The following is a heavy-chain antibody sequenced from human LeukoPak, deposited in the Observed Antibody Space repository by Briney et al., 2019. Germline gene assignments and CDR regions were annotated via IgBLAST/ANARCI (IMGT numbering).Heavy chain of an antibody. CDR1: GFTFSSYG. J-gene: IGHJ4*02. D-gene: IGHD3-22*01. CDR3: AKGERIVVVITTCFDY. CDR2: ISYDGSNK. Sequence: GRSLRLSCAASGFTFSSYGMHWVRQAPGKGLEWVAVISYDGSNKYYADSVKGRFTISRDNSKNTLYLQMNSLRAEDTAVYYCAKGERIVVVITTCFDYWGQGTLVTVSS. V-gene: IGHV3-30*18.